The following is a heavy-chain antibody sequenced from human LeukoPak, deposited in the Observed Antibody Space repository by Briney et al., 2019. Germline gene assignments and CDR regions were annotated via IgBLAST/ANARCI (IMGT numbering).Heavy chain of an antibody. D-gene: IGHD2-15*01. V-gene: IGHV3-30*04. Sequence: GGSLRLSCAASGFTFDDYAMHWVRQAPGKGLEWVAVISYDGSNKYYADSVKGRFTISRDNSKNTLYLQMNSLRAEDTAVYYCAREKFVYYYYGMDVWGQGTTVTVSS. CDR1: GFTFDDYA. J-gene: IGHJ6*02. CDR3: AREKFVYYYYGMDV. CDR2: ISYDGSNK.